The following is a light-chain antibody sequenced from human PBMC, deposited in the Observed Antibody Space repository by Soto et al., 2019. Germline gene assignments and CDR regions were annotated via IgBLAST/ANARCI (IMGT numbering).Light chain of an antibody. Sequence: QSVLTQPASVSGSPGQSITISCTGTSSDIGTYNSVSWYQQHPGKAPKLMLYEVSNRPSGVSNRFFGSKSGNTASLTISGRQAEDDADYFCNSYTSSSTLYVFGTGTKLTVL. J-gene: IGLJ1*01. CDR1: SSDIGTYNS. CDR2: EVS. V-gene: IGLV2-14*01. CDR3: NSYTSSSTLYV.